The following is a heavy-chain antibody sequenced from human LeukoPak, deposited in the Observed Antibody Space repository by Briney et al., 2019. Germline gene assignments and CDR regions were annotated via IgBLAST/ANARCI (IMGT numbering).Heavy chain of an antibody. CDR3: TKDLMTGFSSGWYFAY. CDR1: GFTFRSYG. V-gene: IGHV3-33*03. D-gene: IGHD6-19*01. J-gene: IGHJ4*02. Sequence: TGGSLRLSCAASGFTFRSYGMHWVRQAPGKGLEWVALIWYDGSKKYYADSVKGRFTISRDNSEKRLFLQMNSLRPDDSALYYCTKDLMTGFSSGWYFAYWGQGTLVTVSS. CDR2: IWYDGSKK.